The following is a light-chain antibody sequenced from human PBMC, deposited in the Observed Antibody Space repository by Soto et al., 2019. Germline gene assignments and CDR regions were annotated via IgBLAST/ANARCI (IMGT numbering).Light chain of an antibody. CDR3: ATWDDSRNGV. CDR2: TNN. CDR1: TSNIESHP. J-gene: IGLJ1*01. Sequence: QSVLTQPPSASGTPGQRIIISCSGSTSNIESHPVNWFQQVPGAAPKLLIKTNNQRPSGVPDRFSGSKSGASASPAISGLQSEDEATYYCATWDDSRNGVFGSGTKVT. V-gene: IGLV1-44*01.